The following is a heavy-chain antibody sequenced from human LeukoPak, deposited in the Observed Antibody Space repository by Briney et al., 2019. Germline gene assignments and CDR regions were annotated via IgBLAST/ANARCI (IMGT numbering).Heavy chain of an antibody. D-gene: IGHD2-15*01. V-gene: IGHV4-34*01. CDR2: INHSGST. J-gene: IGHJ4*02. CDR3: AERICSGGSCYSDY. CDR1: GGSLSGYY. Sequence: SETLSLTCAVYGGSLSGYYWSWIRQPPGKGLEWIGEINHSGSTNYNPSLTSRVTISVDTSKNQFSLKLSSVTAADTAVYYCAERICSGGSCYSDYWGQGTLVTVSS.